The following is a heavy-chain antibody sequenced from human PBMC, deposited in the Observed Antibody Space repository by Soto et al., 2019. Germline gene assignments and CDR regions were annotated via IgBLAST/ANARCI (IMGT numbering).Heavy chain of an antibody. D-gene: IGHD6-13*01. CDR3: ARGLAAAGLSWFDP. CDR2: MNPNSGNT. Sequence: QVQLVQSGAEVKKPGASVKVSCKASGYTFTSYDINWVRQATGQGLEWMGWMNPNSGNTGYAQKFQGRVTMTRNTSISTAYMELSSLRSEDTAMYYCARGLAAAGLSWFDPWGQGTLVTVSS. CDR1: GYTFTSYD. J-gene: IGHJ5*02. V-gene: IGHV1-8*01.